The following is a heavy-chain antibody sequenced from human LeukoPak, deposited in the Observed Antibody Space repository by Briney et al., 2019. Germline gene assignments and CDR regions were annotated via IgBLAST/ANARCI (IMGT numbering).Heavy chain of an antibody. J-gene: IGHJ5*02. V-gene: IGHV4-30-4*08. CDR1: GGSISSGDYY. CDR3: AREECSSTSCYDLRWFDP. CDR2: IYYSGST. D-gene: IGHD2-2*01. Sequence: PSQTLSLTCTVSGGSISSGDYYWSWIRQPPGKGLEWIGYIYYSGSTYYNPSLKSRVTISVDTSKNQFSLKLSSVTAADTAVYYCAREECSSTSCYDLRWFDPWGQGTLVTVSS.